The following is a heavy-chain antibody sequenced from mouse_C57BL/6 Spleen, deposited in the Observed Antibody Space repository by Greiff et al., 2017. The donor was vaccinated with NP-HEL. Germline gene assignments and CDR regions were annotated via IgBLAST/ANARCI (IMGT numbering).Heavy chain of an antibody. J-gene: IGHJ4*01. CDR3: ARWGYDDYYAMDY. D-gene: IGHD2-2*01. CDR2: IDPNSGGT. V-gene: IGHV1-72*01. CDR1: GYTFTSYW. Sequence: QVQLQQPGAELVKPGASVKLSCKASGYTFTSYWMHWVKQRPGRGLEWIGRIDPNSGGTKYNEKFKSKATLTVDIPSSTAYMQLSSLTSKDSAVYYCARWGYDDYYAMDYWGQGTSVTVSS.